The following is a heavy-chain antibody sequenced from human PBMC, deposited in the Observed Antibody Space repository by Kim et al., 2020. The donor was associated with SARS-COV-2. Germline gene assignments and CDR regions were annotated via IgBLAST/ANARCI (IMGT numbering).Heavy chain of an antibody. D-gene: IGHD1-26*01. V-gene: IGHV4-59*13. Sequence: SETLSLTCTVSGGSISSYYWSWIRQPPGKGLEWIGYIYYSGSTNYNPSLTSRVTISVDTSKNQFSLKLSSVTAADTAVYYCAREVENWFDPWGQGTLVTVSA. CDR2: IYYSGST. CDR1: GGSISSYY. J-gene: IGHJ5*02. CDR3: AREVENWFDP.